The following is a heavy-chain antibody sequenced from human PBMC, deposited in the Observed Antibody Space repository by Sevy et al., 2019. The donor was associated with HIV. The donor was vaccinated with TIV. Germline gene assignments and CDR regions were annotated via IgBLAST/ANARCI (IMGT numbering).Heavy chain of an antibody. D-gene: IGHD4-17*01. CDR3: AREVSDYLWYYFDY. CDR2: INPNSGGT. J-gene: IGHJ4*02. V-gene: IGHV1-2*02. Sequence: ASVKVSYKASGYTFTGYYMHWVRQAPGQGLEWMGWINPNSGGTNYAQKFQGRVTMTRDTSISTAYMELSRLRSDDTAVYYCAREVSDYLWYYFDYWVQGTLVTVSS. CDR1: GYTFTGYY.